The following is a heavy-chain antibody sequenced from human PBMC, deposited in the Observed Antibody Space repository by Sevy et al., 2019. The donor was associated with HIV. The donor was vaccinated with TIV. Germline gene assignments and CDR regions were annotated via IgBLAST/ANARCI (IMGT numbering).Heavy chain of an antibody. V-gene: IGHV3-30*18. CDR2: ISNDGRNK. CDR1: GFTFNNYG. Sequence: GGSLRLSCAASGFTFNNYGMHWVRQAPGKGLEWVAFISNDGRNKYSADSVRGRFTFSRDNSKNTLYLQMNSLRVEDTAVYYCAKEKLQYLELQPGDYYYAMDVWGQGATVTVSS. D-gene: IGHD3-3*01. CDR3: AKEKLQYLELQPGDYYYAMDV. J-gene: IGHJ6*02.